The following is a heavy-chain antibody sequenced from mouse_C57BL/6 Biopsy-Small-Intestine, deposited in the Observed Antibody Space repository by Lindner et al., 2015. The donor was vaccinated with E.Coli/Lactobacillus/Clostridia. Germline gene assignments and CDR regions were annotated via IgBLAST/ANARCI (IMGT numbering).Heavy chain of an antibody. D-gene: IGHD1-1*01. J-gene: IGHJ4*01. Sequence: VQLQESGAELVRSGASVKLSCTASGFNIKDDYMHWVKQRPEQGLEWIGRIDPANGNTKCAPKFQDKATMTAYTSSNTAYLQLSNLTSEDTAVYYCGSDDSYAMDYWGSRNLSHRLL. CDR2: IDPANGNT. CDR3: GSDDSYAMDY. V-gene: IGHV14-4*02. CDR1: GFNIKDDY.